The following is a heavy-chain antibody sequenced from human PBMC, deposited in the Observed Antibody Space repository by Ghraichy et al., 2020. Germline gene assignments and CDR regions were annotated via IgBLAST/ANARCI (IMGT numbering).Heavy chain of an antibody. CDR3: ARGDGYSGSQGI. Sequence: SETLSLTCTVSGGSISSYYWSWIRQPPGKGLEWIGYIYYSGSTNYNPSLKSRVTISVDTSKNQFSLKLSSVTAADTAVYYCARGDGYSGSQGIWGQGTMVTVSS. J-gene: IGHJ3*02. CDR1: GGSISSYY. V-gene: IGHV4-59*01. CDR2: IYYSGST. D-gene: IGHD1-26*01.